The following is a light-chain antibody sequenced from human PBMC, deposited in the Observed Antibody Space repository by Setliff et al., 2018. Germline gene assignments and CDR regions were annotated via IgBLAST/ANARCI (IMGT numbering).Light chain of an antibody. CDR2: DFT. Sequence: QSALAQPASVSGSPGQSITISCTGTYSDVGKYNLVSWYQQHPGKAPKPILYDFTTRPSGVSDRFSGSKSANTASLTISGLQAEDEADYYCCSYAGSSTFVFGGGTKVTVL. CDR1: YSDVGKYNL. J-gene: IGLJ1*01. CDR3: CSYAGSSTFV. V-gene: IGLV2-23*02.